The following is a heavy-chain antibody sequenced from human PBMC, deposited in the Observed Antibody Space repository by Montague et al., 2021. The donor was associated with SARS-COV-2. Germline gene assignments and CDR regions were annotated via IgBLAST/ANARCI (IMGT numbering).Heavy chain of an antibody. J-gene: IGHJ6*02. D-gene: IGHD6-19*01. V-gene: IGHV4-4*07. CDR1: GGSNTSDD. CDR2: IYTSGRT. Sequence: SETLSLTCGSLGGSNTSDDWRWTRQHARKGMEWIGRIYTSGRTNHSPSLKSRVTISVDTSRNHLSLKLTSVTAADTAVYYCARDSRTSGWGYWYHGLDVWGQGTTVIVSS. CDR3: ARDSRTSGWGYWYHGLDV.